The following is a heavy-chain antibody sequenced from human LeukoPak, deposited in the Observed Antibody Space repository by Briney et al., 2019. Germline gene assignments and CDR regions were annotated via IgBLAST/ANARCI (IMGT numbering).Heavy chain of an antibody. CDR1: GGSFSGYY. D-gene: IGHD2-2*01. CDR2: INHSGST. V-gene: IGHV4-34*01. J-gene: IGHJ4*02. Sequence: SETLSLTCAVYGGSFSGYYWSWIRQPPGKGLEWIGEINHSGSTNYNPSLKSRVTISVDTSKNQSSLKLSSVTAADTAVYYCARGYIVVIPAAKSGFDYWGQGTLVTVSS. CDR3: ARGYIVVIPAAKSGFDY.